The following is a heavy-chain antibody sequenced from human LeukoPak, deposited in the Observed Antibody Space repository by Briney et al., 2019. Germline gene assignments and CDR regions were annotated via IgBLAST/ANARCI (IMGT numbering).Heavy chain of an antibody. V-gene: IGHV1-69*13. CDR1: GGTFSSYA. CDR3: ARDEATGDSGYDFPDSRDY. D-gene: IGHD5-12*01. J-gene: IGHJ4*02. CDR2: IIPIFGTA. Sequence: SVKVSCKASGGTFSSYAISWVRQAPGQGLEWMGGIIPIFGTANYAQKFQGRVTITADESTSTAYMELSSLRSEDTAVYYCARDEATGDSGYDFPDSRDYWGQGTLVTVSS.